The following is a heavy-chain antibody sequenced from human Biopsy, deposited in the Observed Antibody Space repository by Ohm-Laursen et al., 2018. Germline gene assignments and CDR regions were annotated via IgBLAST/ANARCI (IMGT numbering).Heavy chain of an antibody. Sequence: SQTLSLTCTVSGGSISSYYWNWIRQPAGGGLEYIGRLYTTGSTNYNPSLRSRVTMSADTSKNQFSLNLRSVTAADTAVYFWARSIDYGNSYFQYWGQGILVTVSS. J-gene: IGHJ1*01. CDR1: GGSISSYY. CDR3: ARSIDYGNSYFQY. V-gene: IGHV4-4*07. D-gene: IGHD4/OR15-4a*01. CDR2: LYTTGST.